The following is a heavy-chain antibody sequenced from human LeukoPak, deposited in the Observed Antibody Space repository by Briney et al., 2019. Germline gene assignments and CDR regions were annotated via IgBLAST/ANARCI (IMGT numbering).Heavy chain of an antibody. J-gene: IGHJ4*02. CDR2: INHSGST. V-gene: IGHV4-34*01. D-gene: IGHD3-9*01. CDR1: GGSFSGYY. CDR3: ARAHYDILTGYYNVFDY. Sequence: SETLSLTCAVYGGSFSGYYWSWIRQPPGKGLEWIGEINHSGSTNYNPSLKSRVTISVDTSKNQFSLKLSSVTAADTAVYYCARAHYDILTGYYNVFDYWGQGTLVTVSS.